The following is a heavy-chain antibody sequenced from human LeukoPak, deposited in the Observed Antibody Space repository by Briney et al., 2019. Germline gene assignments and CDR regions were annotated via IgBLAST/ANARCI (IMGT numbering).Heavy chain of an antibody. CDR1: GGSISSYY. CDR3: ARGRTFDN. CDR2: IYYSGST. J-gene: IGHJ4*02. V-gene: IGHV4-59*01. Sequence: PSETLSLTCTVSGGSISSYYWSCIRQPPGKGLEWIGYIYYSGSTNHNPSLKSRVTISVDTSKNQFSLRLSSVTAADTAVYYCARGRTFDNWGQGTLVTVSS.